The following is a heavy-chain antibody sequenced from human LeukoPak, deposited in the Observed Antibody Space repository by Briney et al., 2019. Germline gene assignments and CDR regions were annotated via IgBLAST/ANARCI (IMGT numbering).Heavy chain of an antibody. CDR2: MNPNSGNT. CDR1: GYTFTSYD. CDR3: ARGVVQRGVSDY. D-gene: IGHD1-1*01. J-gene: IGHJ4*02. V-gene: IGHV1-8*01. Sequence: ASVKLSCKASGYTFTSYDINWVRQATGQGLEWMGWMNPNSGNTGYAQKFQGRVTMTRNTSISTAYMELSSLRSEDTAVYYCARGVVQRGVSDYWGQGTLVTVSS.